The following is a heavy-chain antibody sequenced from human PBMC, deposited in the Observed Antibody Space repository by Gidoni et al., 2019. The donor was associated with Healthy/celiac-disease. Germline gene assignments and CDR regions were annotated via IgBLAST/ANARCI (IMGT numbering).Heavy chain of an antibody. V-gene: IGHV3-9*01. Sequence: EVQLVESGGGLIQPGRSLILSCAASGFIFDDYAMHWVRQAPGKGLEWVSGITWDSGTIDYADSVKGRFAISRDNAKKSLYLQMNSLRAEDTAFYYCAKAPGDCSTGSCYYDYWGQGTLVTVSS. CDR1: GFIFDDYA. D-gene: IGHD2-15*01. CDR3: AKAPGDCSTGSCYYDY. J-gene: IGHJ4*02. CDR2: ITWDSGTI.